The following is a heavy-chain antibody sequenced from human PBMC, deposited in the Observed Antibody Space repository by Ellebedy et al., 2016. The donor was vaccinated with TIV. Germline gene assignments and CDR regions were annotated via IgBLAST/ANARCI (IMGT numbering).Heavy chain of an antibody. CDR1: GFSLITSGVG. Sequence: SGPTLVKPTQTLTLTCTFSGFSLITSGVGVGWIRQPPGKALEWLAFAYWDDDNRYNPFLRSRLTVTKDTSKNQVVLTVTNVDPMDTATYFCAHRQTLSGSWNFGSFDYWGQGSLVTVSS. V-gene: IGHV2-5*02. CDR2: AYWDDDN. CDR3: AHRQTLSGSWNFGSFDY. D-gene: IGHD1-26*01. J-gene: IGHJ4*02.